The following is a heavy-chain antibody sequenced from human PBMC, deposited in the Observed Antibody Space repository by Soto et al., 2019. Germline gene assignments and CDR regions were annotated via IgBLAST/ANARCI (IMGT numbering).Heavy chain of an antibody. CDR2: IYHSGST. J-gene: IGHJ4*02. CDR3: AQRTPRTVLYDY. CDR1: GGSISSSNW. Sequence: PSETLSLTCAVSGGSISSSNWWSWVRQPPGKGLEWIGEIYHSGSTNYNPSLKSRVTISVGKSKNQFSLKLSSVTAADTAVYYCAQRTPRTVLYDYWGQGTLVTVSS. V-gene: IGHV4-4*02. D-gene: IGHD2-15*01.